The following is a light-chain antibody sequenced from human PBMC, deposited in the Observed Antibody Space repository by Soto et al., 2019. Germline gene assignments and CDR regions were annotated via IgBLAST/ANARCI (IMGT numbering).Light chain of an antibody. Sequence: QSVLTQPPSASESPGQSVTISCTGTSSDVGGYHYVSRYQHHPGRAPKLLIYEVEKRPPGVPGRFSGSKSGNTASLTVSGLQADDEADYYCLSYGGSNDYVFGTGTKVTV. CDR3: LSYGGSNDYV. CDR2: EVE. J-gene: IGLJ1*01. CDR1: SSDVGGYHY. V-gene: IGLV2-8*01.